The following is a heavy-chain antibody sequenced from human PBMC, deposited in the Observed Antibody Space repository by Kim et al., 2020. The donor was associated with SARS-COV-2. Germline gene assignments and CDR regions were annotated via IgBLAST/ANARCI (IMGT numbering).Heavy chain of an antibody. V-gene: IGHV4-39*01. CDR3: ARSSSPRAANWFDP. Sequence: PPLESRDPISVDTSKNQFSLTLSSVTAADTAVYYCARSSSPRAANWFDPWGQGTLVTVSS. J-gene: IGHJ5*02. D-gene: IGHD6-13*01.